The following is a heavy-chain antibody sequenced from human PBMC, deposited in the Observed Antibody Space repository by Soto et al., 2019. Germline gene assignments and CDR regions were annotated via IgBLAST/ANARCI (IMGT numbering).Heavy chain of an antibody. CDR2: IYYSGST. V-gene: IGHV4-30-4*01. D-gene: IGHD3-22*01. CDR1: GGSISSGDHF. J-gene: IGHJ4*02. CDR3: AREEALIVVPTGGIDYSFDY. Sequence: SETLSLTCTVSGGSISSGDHFWSWLRQPPGKGLEWVGYIYYSGSTYYNPSLKSRVAISVDTSKNQFSLTLTSVTAADTAVYFCAREEALIVVPTGGIDYSFDYWGQGTLVTVSS.